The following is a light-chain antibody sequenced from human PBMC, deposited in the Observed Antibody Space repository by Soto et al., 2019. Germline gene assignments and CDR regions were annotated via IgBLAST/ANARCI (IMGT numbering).Light chain of an antibody. Sequence: EVVMRQSPATLSVSPGDSATLSCRASESVGSNLAWYQQKPGQAPRPLIYDVYNRATGIPARFSGSGSGTEFTLTISSLQSEDFAVYYCQQYNNWPLITFGQGTRLEI. CDR1: ESVGSN. CDR3: QQYNNWPLIT. CDR2: DVY. V-gene: IGKV3-15*01. J-gene: IGKJ5*01.